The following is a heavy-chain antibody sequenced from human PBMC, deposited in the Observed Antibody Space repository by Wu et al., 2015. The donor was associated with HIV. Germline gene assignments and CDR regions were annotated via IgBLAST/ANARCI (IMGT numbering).Heavy chain of an antibody. J-gene: IGHJ3*02. CDR1: GYTFTSYY. CDR2: INPSGGST. V-gene: IGHV1-46*03. Sequence: QVQLVQSGAEVKKPGASVKVSCKASGYTFTSYYMHWVRQAPGQGLEWMGIINPSGGSTSYAQKFQGRVTMTRDTSTSTVYMELSSLRSEDTAVYYCARVPVVPPKSLAFDIWGQGTMVTVSS. CDR3: ARVPVVPPKSLAFDI. D-gene: IGHD2-2*01.